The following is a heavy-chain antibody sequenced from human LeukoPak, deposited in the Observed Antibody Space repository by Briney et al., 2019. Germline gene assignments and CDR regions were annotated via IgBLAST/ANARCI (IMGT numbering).Heavy chain of an antibody. Sequence: PGGSLRLSCAASGFTFDDYTMHWVRQAPGKGLEWVSLISWDGGSTYHADSVKGRFTISRDNSKNSLYLQMNSLRTEDTALYYCAKDTESYYYGSGSSPGYMDVWGKGTTVTISS. J-gene: IGHJ6*03. V-gene: IGHV3-43*01. CDR2: ISWDGGST. D-gene: IGHD3-10*01. CDR1: GFTFDDYT. CDR3: AKDTESYYYGSGSSPGYMDV.